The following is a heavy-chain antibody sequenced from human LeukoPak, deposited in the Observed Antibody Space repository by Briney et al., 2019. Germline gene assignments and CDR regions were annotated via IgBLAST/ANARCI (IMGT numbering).Heavy chain of an antibody. CDR1: GFTFNCA. D-gene: IGHD1-26*01. V-gene: IGHV3-23*01. CDR3: AKGQNGTYPRVHFDY. Sequence: QPGGSLRLSCAASGFTFNCAMSWVRQAPGKGLEWVSSISGSGGSTYYADSVKGRFTISRDNSKNTLYLQMSSLRAEDTAVYYCAKGQNGTYPRVHFDYWGQGTLVTVSS. CDR2: ISGSGGST. J-gene: IGHJ4*02.